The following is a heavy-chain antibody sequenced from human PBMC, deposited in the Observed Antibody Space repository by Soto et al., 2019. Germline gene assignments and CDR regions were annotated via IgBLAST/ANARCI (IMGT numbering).Heavy chain of an antibody. J-gene: IGHJ3*02. D-gene: IGHD3-10*01. CDR1: GFTFSSYA. Sequence: GGSLRLSCAASGFTFSSYAMHWVRQAPGKGLEWVAVISYDGSNKYYADSVKGRFTISRDNSKNTLYLQMNSLRAEDTAVYYCARGERFGELLDAFDIWGQGTMVTVSS. V-gene: IGHV3-30-3*01. CDR3: ARGERFGELLDAFDI. CDR2: ISYDGSNK.